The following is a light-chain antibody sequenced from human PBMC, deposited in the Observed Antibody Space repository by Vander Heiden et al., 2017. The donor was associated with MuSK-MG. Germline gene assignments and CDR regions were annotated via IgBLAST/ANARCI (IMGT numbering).Light chain of an antibody. CDR3: LQQNSYPYT. Sequence: DIQLTPSPSSLSASVGDRVTSTCRASQDIGKHVGGFQQKPGEAPKRLIDAAASLQSGVPARFSGTESGTEFTRTISSLQPEDCETYYCLQQNSYPYTLGQGTKLEIK. CDR2: AAA. J-gene: IGKJ2*01. V-gene: IGKV1-17*01. CDR1: QDIGKH.